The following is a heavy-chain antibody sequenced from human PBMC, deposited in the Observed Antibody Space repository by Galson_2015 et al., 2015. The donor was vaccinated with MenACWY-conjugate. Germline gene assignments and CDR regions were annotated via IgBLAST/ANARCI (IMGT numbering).Heavy chain of an antibody. J-gene: IGHJ4*02. CDR1: GYTLTTYY. CDR3: ARDDDIINWSSLDY. V-gene: IGHV1-46*01. Sequence: SVKVSCKASGYTLTTYYMHWVRQAPGQGLEWMGIINPSGGSTSFAQNFQGRVTMTRDTSTSTVYMELSSLRSEDTAVYYCARDDDIINWSSLDYWGQGTLVTVSS. CDR2: INPSGGST. D-gene: IGHD1-20*01.